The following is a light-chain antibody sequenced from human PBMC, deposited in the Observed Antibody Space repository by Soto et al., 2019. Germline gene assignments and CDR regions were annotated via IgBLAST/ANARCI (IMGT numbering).Light chain of an antibody. CDR1: QSVSSTY. J-gene: IGKJ3*01. CDR3: QQLGTIPFT. Sequence: EIVLTQSPGTLSLSPGERATLSCRASQSVSSTYLGWYQQKPGQAPRLLISGASNRATGIPDRFSGSGSGTDFTLTISRLAPEDFAVYYCQQLGTIPFTFGPGTKVDV. V-gene: IGKV3-20*01. CDR2: GAS.